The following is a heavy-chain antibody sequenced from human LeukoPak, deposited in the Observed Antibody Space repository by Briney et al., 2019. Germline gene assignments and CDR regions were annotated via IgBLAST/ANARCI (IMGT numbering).Heavy chain of an antibody. CDR3: AKGGKWDVTPFDY. CDR1: GLTFINYA. Sequence: PGGSLRLSCAASGLTFINYAMTWVRQAPGKGLEWVSAISGSGGSTYYADSVKGRFTISRDNSKNTLYLQMNSLRAEDTAVYYCAKGGKWDVTPFDYWGQGTLVTVSS. CDR2: ISGSGGST. J-gene: IGHJ4*02. D-gene: IGHD1-26*01. V-gene: IGHV3-23*01.